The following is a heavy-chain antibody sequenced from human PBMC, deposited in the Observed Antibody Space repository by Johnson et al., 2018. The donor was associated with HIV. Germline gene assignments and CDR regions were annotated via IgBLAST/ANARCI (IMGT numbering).Heavy chain of an antibody. CDR1: GFSFSSYG. J-gene: IGHJ3*02. V-gene: IGHV3-NL1*01. CDR3: ARDGGGARQGAFDI. Sequence: QVQLVESGGGLVQPGGSLRLSCAASGFSFSSYGMHWVRQAPGKGLEWVSGISWNSGSIGYADSVKGRLTISRDNSKNTLYLQMNSLRAEDTAVYCCARDGGGARQGAFDIWGQGTMVTVSS. CDR2: ISWNSGSI. D-gene: IGHD6-6*01.